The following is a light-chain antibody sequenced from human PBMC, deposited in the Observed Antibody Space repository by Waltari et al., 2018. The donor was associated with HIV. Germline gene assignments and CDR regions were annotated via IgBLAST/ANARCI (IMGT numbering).Light chain of an antibody. CDR1: HSNLGNNV. V-gene: IGLV1-36*01. Sequence: QSVLTQPPSLSEAPRQSATLSSPATHSNLGNNVVTRYQRPPGKAPKLLIYYNGLLPSGVSDRFSGSRAGTSASLAISGLQSEDEAHYYCASWDDRLNGWVFGGGTQLTVL. CDR2: YNG. CDR3: ASWDDRLNGWV. J-gene: IGLJ3*02.